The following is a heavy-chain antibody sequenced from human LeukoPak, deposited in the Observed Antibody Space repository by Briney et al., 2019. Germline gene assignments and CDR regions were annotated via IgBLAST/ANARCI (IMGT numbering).Heavy chain of an antibody. CDR1: GGSFSGYY. J-gene: IGHJ5*02. Sequence: SETLSLTCAVFGGSFSGYYWSWIRQPPGKGLEWIADINHSETTNYYPSLKSRVTMSVNTSKNQFSLKLSSVTAADTAVYYCARVITMIVVVTPLGFDPWGQGTLVTVSS. CDR2: INHSETT. D-gene: IGHD3-22*01. CDR3: ARVITMIVVVTPLGFDP. V-gene: IGHV4-34*01.